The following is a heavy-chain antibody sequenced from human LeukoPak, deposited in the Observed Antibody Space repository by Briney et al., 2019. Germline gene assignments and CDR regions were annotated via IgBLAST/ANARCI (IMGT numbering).Heavy chain of an antibody. Sequence: PGGSLRLSCAASGFTFSDYYMSWIRQAPGKGLEWVSYISSSGSTIYYADSVKGRFTISRDNAKNSLYLQMNSLRAEDTAVYYCAGGSSSNYYYMDVWGKGTTVTVSS. J-gene: IGHJ6*03. CDR3: AGGSSSNYYYMDV. CDR1: GFTFSDYY. CDR2: ISSSGSTI. D-gene: IGHD6-6*01. V-gene: IGHV3-11*04.